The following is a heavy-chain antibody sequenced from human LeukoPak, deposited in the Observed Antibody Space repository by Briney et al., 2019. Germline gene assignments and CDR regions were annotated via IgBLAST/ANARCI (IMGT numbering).Heavy chain of an antibody. CDR2: IYHSGST. Sequence: PSGTLSLTCAVSGGSISSSNWWSWVRQPPGKGLEWIGEIYHSGSTNYNPSLKSRVTISVDKSKNQFSLKLSSVTAADTAVYYGARLYYDILTGYSYYFDYWGQGTLVTVSS. CDR3: ARLYYDILTGYSYYFDY. J-gene: IGHJ4*02. CDR1: GGSISSSNW. D-gene: IGHD3-9*01. V-gene: IGHV4-4*02.